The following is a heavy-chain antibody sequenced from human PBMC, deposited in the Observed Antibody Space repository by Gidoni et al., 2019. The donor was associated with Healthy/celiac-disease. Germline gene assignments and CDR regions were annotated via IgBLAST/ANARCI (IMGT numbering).Heavy chain of an antibody. Sequence: EVQLVGSGGGLVQPGGSLRLSCAASGFTFSSYWMSWVRQAPGKGLEWVANIKQDGSEKYYVDSVKGRFTISRDNAKNSLYLQMNSLRAEDTAVYYCARDWRVYYYYMDVWGKGTTVTVSS. CDR3: ARDWRVYYYYMDV. CDR2: IKQDGSEK. V-gene: IGHV3-7*03. D-gene: IGHD3-3*01. CDR1: GFTFSSYW. J-gene: IGHJ6*03.